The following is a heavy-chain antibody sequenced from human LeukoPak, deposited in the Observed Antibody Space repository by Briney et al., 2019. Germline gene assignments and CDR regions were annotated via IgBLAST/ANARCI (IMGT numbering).Heavy chain of an antibody. V-gene: IGHV4-59*08. J-gene: IGHJ3*02. D-gene: IGHD2-15*01. Sequence: SETLSLTCTVSGGSVSPYYWSWIRRPPGKGLEWIGYITDSGSTNYNPSLKSRVTISVDTSKNQFSLKLSSVTAADTAIYYCARHAGGWAFDMWGQGTLVTVSS. CDR1: GGSVSPYY. CDR3: ARHAGGWAFDM. CDR2: ITDSGST.